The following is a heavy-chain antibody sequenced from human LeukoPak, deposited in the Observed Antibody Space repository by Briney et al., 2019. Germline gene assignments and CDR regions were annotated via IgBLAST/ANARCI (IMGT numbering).Heavy chain of an antibody. CDR1: GFTFSSYG. CDR3: ARARASSGYYSDY. J-gene: IGHJ4*02. D-gene: IGHD3-22*01. V-gene: IGHV3-33*01. Sequence: GGSLRLSCAASGFTFSSYGMHWVRQAPGKGLEWVAVIWYDGSNKYYADSVKGRFTISRDNSKNTLYLQMNSLRAEDTAVYYCARARASSGYYSDYWGQGTLVTVSS. CDR2: IWYDGSNK.